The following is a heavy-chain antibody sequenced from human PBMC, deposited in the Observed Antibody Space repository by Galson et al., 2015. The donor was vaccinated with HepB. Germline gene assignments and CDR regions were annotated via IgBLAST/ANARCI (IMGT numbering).Heavy chain of an antibody. J-gene: IGHJ6*02. CDR3: AIYCRNGGCSGLGHYYGMDV. Sequence: SETLSLTCRVSGVSVSSASYYWSWIRQPPGKGLEWIGEIYYSGATNYNPSLKSRVTTSVDRSRNQFSLRLSSVTAADTAVYYCAIYCRNGGCSGLGHYYGMDVWGQGTTVTVSS. CDR1: GVSVSSASYY. CDR2: IYYSGAT. V-gene: IGHV4-61*01. D-gene: IGHD2-15*01.